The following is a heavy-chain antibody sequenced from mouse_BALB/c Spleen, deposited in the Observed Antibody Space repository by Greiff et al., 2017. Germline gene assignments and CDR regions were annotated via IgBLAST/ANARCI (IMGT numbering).Heavy chain of an antibody. CDR1: GFTFSSYA. CDR3: ATGARDYYAMDY. V-gene: IGHV5-9-4*01. D-gene: IGHD3-3*01. J-gene: IGHJ4*01. Sequence: DVKLVESGGGLVKPGGSLKLSCAASGFTFSSYAMSWVRQSPEKRLEWVAEISSGGSYTYYTDTVTGRFTISRDNAKNTLYLEMSSLRSEDTAMYYCATGARDYYAMDYWGQGTSVTVSS. CDR2: ISSGGSYT.